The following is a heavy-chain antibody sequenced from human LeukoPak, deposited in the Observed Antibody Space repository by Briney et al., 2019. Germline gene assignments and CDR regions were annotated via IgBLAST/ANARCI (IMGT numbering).Heavy chain of an antibody. V-gene: IGHV3-30*03. CDR1: GFTVSSNY. Sequence: GGSLRLSCAASGFTVSSNYMSWVRQAPGKGLEWVAVIGNTGLAKYFAEFAKGRFTISRDNSKNTLYLETNSLRHEDTAVYYCAREATWGNWYFDLWGRGTLVTVSS. D-gene: IGHD3-16*01. CDR2: IGNTGLAK. J-gene: IGHJ2*01. CDR3: AREATWGNWYFDL.